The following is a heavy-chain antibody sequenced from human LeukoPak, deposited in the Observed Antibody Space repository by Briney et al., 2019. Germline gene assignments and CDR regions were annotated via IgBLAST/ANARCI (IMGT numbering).Heavy chain of an antibody. CDR2: ISSSSNTI. CDR1: GFTFSRYS. Sequence: PGGSLTLPCAASGFTFSRYSMTWVRQAPGKGREGVSYISSSSNTIYYADSVKGRFTISRDNAKNSLYLQMNSLRDEDTAVYYCAREIPKRYCGGDCYSRGAHFQHWGQGTLVTVSS. V-gene: IGHV3-48*02. J-gene: IGHJ1*01. CDR3: AREIPKRYCGGDCYSRGAHFQH. D-gene: IGHD2-21*02.